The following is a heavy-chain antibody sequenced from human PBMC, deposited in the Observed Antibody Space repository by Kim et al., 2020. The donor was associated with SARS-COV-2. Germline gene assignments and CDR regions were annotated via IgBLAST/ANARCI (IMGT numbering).Heavy chain of an antibody. V-gene: IGHV4-39*02. CDR2: ISYSGST. D-gene: IGHD5-12*01. Sequence: SETLSLTCTLSGGSISSRDYWGWIRQSPGKGLEWIGTISYSGSTFYNPSLKSRVTISVDPSKTHFSLNLKSVTAADAAAYFCAMSGPYGGYRGFDSWGQGTLVTVSS. J-gene: IGHJ4*02. CDR1: GGSISSRDY. CDR3: AMSGPYGGYRGFDS.